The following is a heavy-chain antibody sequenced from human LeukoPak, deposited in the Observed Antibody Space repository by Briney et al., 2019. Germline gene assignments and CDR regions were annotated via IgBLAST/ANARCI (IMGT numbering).Heavy chain of an antibody. D-gene: IGHD3-3*01. J-gene: IGHJ3*02. V-gene: IGHV1-18*01. CDR1: GYTFTSYG. CDR3: ARDPRASNYDFWSGYYTWDAFDI. CDR2: ISAYNGNT. Sequence: GASVKVSCKASGYTFTSYGISWVRQAPGQGLEWMGWISAYNGNTNYAQKLQGRVTMTTDTSTNTAYMELRSLRSDDTAVYYCARDPRASNYDFWSGYYTWDAFDIWGQGTMVTVSS.